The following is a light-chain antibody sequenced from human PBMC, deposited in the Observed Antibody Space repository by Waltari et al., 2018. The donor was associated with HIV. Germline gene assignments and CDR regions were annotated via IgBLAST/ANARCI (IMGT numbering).Light chain of an antibody. CDR1: SSDVGSYNY. CDR2: DVS. CDR3: CSYAGTYTFVV. J-gene: IGLJ2*01. V-gene: IGLV2-11*01. Sequence: QSALTQPRSLSGSPGQSVTISCTGTSSDVGSYNYVSWYQHHPGKAPNLILYDVSGRPSGVPYRFSGSKSGNTASLTISGLQAEDEADYYCCSYAGTYTFVVFGGGTKLTVL.